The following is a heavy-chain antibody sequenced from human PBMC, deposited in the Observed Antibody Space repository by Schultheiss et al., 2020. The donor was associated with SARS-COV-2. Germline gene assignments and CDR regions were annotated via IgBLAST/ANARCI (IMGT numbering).Heavy chain of an antibody. Sequence: GGSLRLSCAASGFTFSSYSMNWVRQAPGKGLEWVSYISSSSSTIYYADSVKGRFTISRDNAKNSLYLQMNSLRAEDTAVYYCARGGERGYRYGYWIDYWGQGTLVTVSS. V-gene: IGHV3-48*04. CDR1: GFTFSSYS. J-gene: IGHJ4*02. CDR2: ISSSSSTI. D-gene: IGHD5-18*01. CDR3: ARGGERGYRYGYWIDY.